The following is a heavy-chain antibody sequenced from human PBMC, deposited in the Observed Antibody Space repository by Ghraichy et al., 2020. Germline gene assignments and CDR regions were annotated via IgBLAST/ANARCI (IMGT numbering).Heavy chain of an antibody. CDR2: ITDSPPGT. D-gene: IGHD5-18*01. CDR1: GLTFSSAV. J-gene: IGHJ4*02. CDR3: ARLSVRYSYGGFDY. Sequence: SLRLSCAVSGLTFSSAVLYWVRQAPGKGLEWVSAITDSPPGTNYADSVKGRFTISKDDSTNTLYLELNSLRDDDTAVYYCARLSVRYSYGGFDYWGQGALVTVSS. V-gene: IGHV3-23*01.